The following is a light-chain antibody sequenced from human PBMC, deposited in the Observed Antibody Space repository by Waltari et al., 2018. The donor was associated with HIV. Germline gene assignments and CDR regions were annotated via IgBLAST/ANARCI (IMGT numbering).Light chain of an antibody. CDR1: QDIRNF. CDR2: DAS. V-gene: IGKV1-33*01. CDR3: QHYDGLPIT. J-gene: IGKJ3*01. Sequence: DIQMTQSPSSLSASIGERVTITCQASQDIRNFLNWYQQKPGKAPELLIHDASNLETGVPSRFSGSGSGTHFTLTISGLQPEDIATYFCQHYDGLPITFGPGTKLEVK.